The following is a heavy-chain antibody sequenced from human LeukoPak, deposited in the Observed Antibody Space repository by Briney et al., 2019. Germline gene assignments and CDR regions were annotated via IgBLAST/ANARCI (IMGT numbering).Heavy chain of an antibody. CDR1: GFTFSSYA. D-gene: IGHD1-26*01. CDR2: VSSSGDTT. Sequence: PGGSLRLSCAASGFTFSSYAMSWVRQAPGKGLEWVSAVSSSGDTTYYADSVKGRFTISRDNAKNSLYLQMNSLRAEDTAVYYCARVFRLVEAIDFDQWGQGTLVTVSS. V-gene: IGHV3-23*01. J-gene: IGHJ4*02. CDR3: ARVFRLVEAIDFDQ.